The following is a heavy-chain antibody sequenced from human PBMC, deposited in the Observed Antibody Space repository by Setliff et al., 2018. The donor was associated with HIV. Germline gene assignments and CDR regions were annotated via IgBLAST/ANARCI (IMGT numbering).Heavy chain of an antibody. D-gene: IGHD1-26*01. CDR2: IFSTGST. CDR3: ARRNAASYYSEFYYYLDV. CDR1: GGSISSGTYY. V-gene: IGHV4-61*09. J-gene: IGHJ6*03. Sequence: SETLSLTCSVSGGSISSGTYYWSWIRQPAGKGLEWIGHIFSTGSTNYNPSLKSRVTISVDTSKNQFSLKLSSVTAADTAVYFCARRNAASYYSEFYYYLDVWGKGTTVTVSS.